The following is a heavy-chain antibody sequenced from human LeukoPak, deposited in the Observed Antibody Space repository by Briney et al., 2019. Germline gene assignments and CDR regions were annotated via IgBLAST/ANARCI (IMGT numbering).Heavy chain of an antibody. V-gene: IGHV1-24*01. Sequence: RGASVKVSCKVSGYTLTELSMHWVRQAPGKGLEWMGGFDPEDGETIYAQKFQGRVTMTEDTSTDTAYMELSSLRSEDTAVYYCATDMGERVPYRGSGSYRAFDIWGQGTMVTVSS. CDR3: ATDMGERVPYRGSGSYRAFDI. CDR2: FDPEDGET. D-gene: IGHD3-10*01. CDR1: GYTLTELS. J-gene: IGHJ3*02.